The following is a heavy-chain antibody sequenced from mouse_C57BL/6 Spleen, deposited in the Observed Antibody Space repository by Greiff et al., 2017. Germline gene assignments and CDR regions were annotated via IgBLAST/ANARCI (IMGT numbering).Heavy chain of an antibody. CDR2: IYPGSGST. CDR3: ERYSYYPYWYCDV. D-gene: IGHD2-12*01. J-gene: IGHJ1*03. V-gene: IGHV1-55*01. Sequence: QVQLKQPGAELVKPGASVKMSCKASGYTFTSYWITWVKQRPGQGLVWIGDIYPGSGSTNYNEKFKSKATLPVDTSASTAYMQLSSLPSEDSAVYYCERYSYYPYWYCDVGGTGTTGTVSS. CDR1: GYTFTSYW.